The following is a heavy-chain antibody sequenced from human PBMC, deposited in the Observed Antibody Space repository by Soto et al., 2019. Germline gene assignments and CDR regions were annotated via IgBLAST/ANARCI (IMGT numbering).Heavy chain of an antibody. CDR2: IRSKAYGGTT. V-gene: IGHV3-49*03. D-gene: IGHD1-7*01. CDR1: GFTFGDYA. J-gene: IGHJ4*02. CDR3: TSLHGELELRPFVY. Sequence: PGGSLRLSCTASGFTFGDYAMSWFRQAPGKGLEWVGFIRSKAYGGTTEYAASVKGRFTISRDDSKSIAYLQMNSLKTEDTAVYYCTSLHGELELRPFVYWGQGTLVTVSS.